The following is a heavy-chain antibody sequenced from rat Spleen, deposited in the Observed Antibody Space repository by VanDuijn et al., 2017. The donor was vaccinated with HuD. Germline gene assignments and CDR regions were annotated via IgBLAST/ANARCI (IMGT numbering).Heavy chain of an antibody. D-gene: IGHD1-11*01. Sequence: EVQLVESGGGLVHPGRSLQLSCVASGFTFNDYWMTWIRQAPGKGLEWVSSINTDGGSAYYPDSVKGRFTISRDNAENTVYLQMNSLRSEDTATYYCAKDKDGGYVMDAWGQGASVTVSS. CDR1: GFTFNDYW. CDR2: INTDGGSA. CDR3: AKDKDGGYVMDA. V-gene: IGHV5-58*01. J-gene: IGHJ4*01.